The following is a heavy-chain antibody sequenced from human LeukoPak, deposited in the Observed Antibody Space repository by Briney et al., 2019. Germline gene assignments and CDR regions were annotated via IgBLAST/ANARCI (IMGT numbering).Heavy chain of an antibody. D-gene: IGHD2-2*01. CDR2: LYYSGRT. Sequence: KSSETLSLTYTVSGGSISSSSYYWGWIRQPPGKGLERIGSLYYSGRTHYNPSLNSRVTISIDTSKTQFSLRLASVTAADTAVYYCARRYCSGADCYGGGSYYYMDVWGNGTTVTVSS. CDR3: ARRYCSGADCYGGGSYYYMDV. J-gene: IGHJ6*03. CDR1: GGSISSSSYY. V-gene: IGHV4-39*01.